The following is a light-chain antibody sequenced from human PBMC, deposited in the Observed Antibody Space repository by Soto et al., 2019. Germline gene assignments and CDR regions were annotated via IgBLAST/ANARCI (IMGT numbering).Light chain of an antibody. Sequence: QTVVTQEPSLTVSPGGTVTLTCASSTGAVTSGHYPNWFQQKPGHAPRTLIYSTSNKYSWTPARFSGSLLGGKAALTLSXVXXXDEAEYYCLLYYGGAYVFGSGTKLTVL. CDR3: LLYYGGAYV. V-gene: IGLV7-43*01. CDR2: STS. CDR1: TGAVTSGHY. J-gene: IGLJ1*01.